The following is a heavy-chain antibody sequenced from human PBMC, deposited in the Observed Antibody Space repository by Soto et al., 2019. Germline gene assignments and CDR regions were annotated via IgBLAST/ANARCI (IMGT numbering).Heavy chain of an antibody. J-gene: IGHJ6*02. Sequence: SLRLSCAASGVTFGSYGMHRVRQAPGKGLEWVAVIWYDGSNKYYADSVKGRFTISRDNSKNTLYLQMNSLRAEDTAVYYCARDIEGATAPYYYYGMDVWGQGTTVTVSS. V-gene: IGHV3-33*08. D-gene: IGHD1-26*01. CDR1: GVTFGSYG. CDR2: IWYDGSNK. CDR3: ARDIEGATAPYYYYGMDV.